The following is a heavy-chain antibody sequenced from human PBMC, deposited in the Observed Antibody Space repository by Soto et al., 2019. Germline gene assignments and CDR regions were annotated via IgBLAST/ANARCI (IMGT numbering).Heavy chain of an antibody. V-gene: IGHV3-23*01. D-gene: IGHD5-12*01. J-gene: IGHJ4*02. CDR2: IGGNGGTT. CDR1: GFTFSTYA. Sequence: PGGSLRLSCVASGFTFSTYAMSWVRQAPGKVLEWVSGIGGNGGTTRYADSVKGRFTISRDNSKNTLYLQMNSLRVEDTAVYYCAKPLYGGCDYGGRGXLVPVYS. CDR3: AKPLYGGCDY.